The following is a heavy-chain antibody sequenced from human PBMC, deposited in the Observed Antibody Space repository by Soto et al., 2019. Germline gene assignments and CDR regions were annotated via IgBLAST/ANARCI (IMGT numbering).Heavy chain of an antibody. CDR2: IWYDGSNK. D-gene: IGHD3-10*01. Sequence: QVQLMESGGGVVQPGRSLRLSCAASGFTFSSYGMHWVRQAPGKGLEWVAVIWYDGSNKYYADSVKGRFTISRDNSKNTLYLQMNSLRAEDTAVYYCARDLGLWAGGMDVWGQGTTVTVSS. CDR1: GFTFSSYG. J-gene: IGHJ6*02. V-gene: IGHV3-33*01. CDR3: ARDLGLWAGGMDV.